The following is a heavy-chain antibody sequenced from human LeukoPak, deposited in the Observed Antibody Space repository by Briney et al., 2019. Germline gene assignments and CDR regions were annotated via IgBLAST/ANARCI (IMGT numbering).Heavy chain of an antibody. D-gene: IGHD3-22*01. Sequence: GGSLRLSCAASGFTFSSYAMHWVRQAPGKGLEWVAVISYDGSNKYYADSVKGRFTISRDNSKNTLYLQMNSLRAEDTAVYYCARDLYLTYYYDSSAGGYAFDIWGQGTMVTVSS. CDR3: ARDLYLTYYYDSSAGGYAFDI. J-gene: IGHJ3*02. CDR1: GFTFSSYA. V-gene: IGHV3-30*04. CDR2: ISYDGSNK.